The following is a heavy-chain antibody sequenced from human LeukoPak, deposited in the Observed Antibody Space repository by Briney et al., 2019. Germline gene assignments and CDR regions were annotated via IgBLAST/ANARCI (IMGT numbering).Heavy chain of an antibody. Sequence: GGSLRLSCAASGFTFSSYAMHWVRQAPGKGLEWVSYISSSGSTIYYADSVKGRFTISRDNAKNSLYLQMNSLRAEDTAVYYCARAKMSPTLAPQYYYDSTTGAFDIWGQGTMVTVSS. J-gene: IGHJ3*02. CDR1: GFTFSSYA. D-gene: IGHD3-22*01. CDR3: ARAKMSPTLAPQYYYDSTTGAFDI. V-gene: IGHV3-48*04. CDR2: ISSSGSTI.